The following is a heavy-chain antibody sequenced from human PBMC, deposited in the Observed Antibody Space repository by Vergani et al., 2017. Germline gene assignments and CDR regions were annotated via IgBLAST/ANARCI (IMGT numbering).Heavy chain of an antibody. D-gene: IGHD3-9*01. CDR1: GYTFRNKD. V-gene: IGHV1-18*01. CDR3: ARVMYRDEASTGYRLEGMDI. J-gene: IGHJ6*02. Sequence: QIQLVQSAAEVKKPGAALNVSCKASGYTFRNKDISWLRQAPGQGLEWMGSISPHTGRTNTAQQFQDRVIMTTDTSTSTAYLSLGTLTSDDTAVYFCARVMYRDEASTGYRLEGMDIWGQGTTVTISS. CDR2: ISPHTGRT.